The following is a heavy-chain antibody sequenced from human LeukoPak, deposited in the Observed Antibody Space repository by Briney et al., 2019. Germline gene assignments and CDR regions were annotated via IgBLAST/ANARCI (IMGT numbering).Heavy chain of an antibody. CDR2: IYYSGST. CDR1: VGSISRYY. V-gene: IGHV4-59*01. CDR3: ARVGGYGLYYYYYMDV. D-gene: IGHD5-12*01. J-gene: IGHJ6*03. Sequence: SETLSLTCIFSVGSISRYYWSWIRQPPGKGLEWIGDIYYSGSTKYNPSLKSRVTISVDTTKNQFHLMISSVTAADTAVYYCARVGGYGLYYYYYMDVWGKGTTVTVSS.